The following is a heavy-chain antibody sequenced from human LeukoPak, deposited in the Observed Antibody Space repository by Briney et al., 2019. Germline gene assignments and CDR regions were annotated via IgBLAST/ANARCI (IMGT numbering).Heavy chain of an antibody. J-gene: IGHJ6*03. V-gene: IGHV3-43D*03. CDR2: ISWDGGST. CDR1: GFTFDDYA. Sequence: GGSPRLSCAASGFTFDDYAMHWVRQAPGKGLEWVSLISWDGGSTYYADSVKGRFTIFRDNAVNSLYLQMNSLRAEDTAVYYCARVVNYYYYMDVWGKGTPVTISS. CDR3: ARVVNYYYYMDV.